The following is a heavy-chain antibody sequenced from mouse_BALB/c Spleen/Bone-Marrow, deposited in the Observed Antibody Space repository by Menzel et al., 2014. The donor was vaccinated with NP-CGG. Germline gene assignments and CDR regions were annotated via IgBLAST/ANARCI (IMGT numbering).Heavy chain of an antibody. CDR2: IHYSGTT. CDR1: GYSITSGYT. V-gene: IGHV3-1*02. CDR3: AITTVVNAMDY. Sequence: VQLVESGPDLVKPSQSLSLTCTVTGYSITSGYTWHWIRQFPGNTLEWMGYIHYSGTTNYNPSLRSRISITRDTSKNQFFLQLNSVTTEDTATYYCAITTVVNAMDYWGQGTSVTVSS. J-gene: IGHJ4*01. D-gene: IGHD1-1*01.